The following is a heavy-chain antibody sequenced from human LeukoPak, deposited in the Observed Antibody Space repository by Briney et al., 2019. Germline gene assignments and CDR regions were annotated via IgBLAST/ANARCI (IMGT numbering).Heavy chain of an antibody. CDR1: GFTFSDHY. J-gene: IGHJ4*02. Sequence: GGSLRLSCAASGFTFSDHYMDWVRQAPGKGLEWVGRIRSKPNSYATAYAASVKGRFTISRDDSKNTAYLQMNSLETEDTAVYYCTTVDTIMVWGQGTLVTVSS. CDR2: IRSKPNSYAT. D-gene: IGHD5-18*01. CDR3: TTVDTIMV. V-gene: IGHV3-73*01.